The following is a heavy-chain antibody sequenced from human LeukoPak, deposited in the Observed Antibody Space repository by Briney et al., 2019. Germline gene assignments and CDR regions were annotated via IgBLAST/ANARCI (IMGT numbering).Heavy chain of an antibody. V-gene: IGHV4-34*01. Sequence: SETLSLTCAVYGGSFSDYYWSWIRQSPGKGLEWIGEIYHSGSTNYNPSLKSRVTISVDTSKNQFSLKLNSVTAADTAVYYCASCSSTSWYAGDWFDPWGQGTLVTVSS. J-gene: IGHJ5*02. CDR2: IYHSGST. D-gene: IGHD2-2*01. CDR3: ASCSSTSWYAGDWFDP. CDR1: GGSFSDYY.